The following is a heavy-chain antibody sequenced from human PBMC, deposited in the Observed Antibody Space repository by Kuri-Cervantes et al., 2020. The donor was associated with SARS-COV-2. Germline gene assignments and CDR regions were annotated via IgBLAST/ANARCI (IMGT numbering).Heavy chain of an antibody. CDR3: ARDADSSGSLDY. CDR1: GGSISSYY. J-gene: IGHJ4*02. D-gene: IGHD3-22*01. V-gene: IGHV4-4*07. Sequence: SETLSLTCTVSGGSISSYYWSWIRQPAGEGLEWIGRIYTSGSTNYNPSLKSRVTMSVDTSKNQFSLKLSSVTAADTAVYYCARDADSSGSLDYWGQGTLVTVSS. CDR2: IYTSGST.